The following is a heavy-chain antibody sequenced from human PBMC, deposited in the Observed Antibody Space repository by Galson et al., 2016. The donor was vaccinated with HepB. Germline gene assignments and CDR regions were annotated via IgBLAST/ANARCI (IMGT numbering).Heavy chain of an antibody. D-gene: IGHD6-19*01. CDR3: AKWPRSAWFGGQYGLDV. CDR1: GFSFSDHA. Sequence: SLRLSCAASGFSFSDHAMNWVCQAPGKGLEWVSGITGSGGRTYYTDSVQGRFIVSRDNSKNTLYLEMNTMRADDTAIYYCAKWPRSAWFGGQYGLDVWGQGTAVTVSS. J-gene: IGHJ6*02. V-gene: IGHV3-23*01. CDR2: ITGSGGRT.